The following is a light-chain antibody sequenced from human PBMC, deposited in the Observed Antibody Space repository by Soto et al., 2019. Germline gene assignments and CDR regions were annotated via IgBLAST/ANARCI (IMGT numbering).Light chain of an antibody. CDR3: CSYAGSNTWV. J-gene: IGLJ3*02. CDR1: SSGIRNYKL. V-gene: IGLV2-23*01. CDR2: EGS. Sequence: QSALTQPASVSGSPGQSITISCTGTSSGIRNYKLVSWYQQHPGKAPKLIICEGSERPSGVSNRFSGSKSGDTASLTISGLQPEDEDDYYCCSYAGSNTWVFGGGTKLTVL.